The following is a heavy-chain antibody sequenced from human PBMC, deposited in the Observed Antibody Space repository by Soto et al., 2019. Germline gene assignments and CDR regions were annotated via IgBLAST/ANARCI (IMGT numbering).Heavy chain of an antibody. CDR3: ARVNRGRFYDILTGYFDS. Sequence: SVKVSCTASGGTLSIYVVSGVRQAPGQGLEWMGGIIPIFGTANYAQKFQGRVTITADESTSTAYMELSSLRSEDTAVYYCARVNRGRFYDILTGYFDSWGQGTLVNVSS. J-gene: IGHJ4*02. V-gene: IGHV1-69*13. CDR2: IIPIFGTA. D-gene: IGHD3-9*01. CDR1: GGTLSIYV.